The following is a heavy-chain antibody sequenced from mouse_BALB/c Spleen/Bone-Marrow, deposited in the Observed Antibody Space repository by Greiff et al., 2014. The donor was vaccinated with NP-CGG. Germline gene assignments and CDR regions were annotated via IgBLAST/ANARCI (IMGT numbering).Heavy chain of an antibody. D-gene: IGHD4-1*01. V-gene: IGHV5-17*02. CDR1: GFTFSSFG. J-gene: IGHJ2*01. CDR2: ISSGSSTI. CDR3: TRGGNWGDFDY. Sequence: LQESGGGLVQPGGSRKLSCAASGFTFSSFGMHWARQAPERGLEWVAYISSGSSTIFYADAVKGRFTISRDNPKNTLFLQMTSLRSEDTAMYYCTRGGNWGDFDYWGQGTTLTVSS.